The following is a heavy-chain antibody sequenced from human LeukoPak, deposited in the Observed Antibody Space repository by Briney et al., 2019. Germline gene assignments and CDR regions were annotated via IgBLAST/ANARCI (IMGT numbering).Heavy chain of an antibody. Sequence: SVKVSCKASGGTFSSYTISWVRQAPGQGLEWMGRIIPILGIANYAQKFQGRVTITADKSTSTAYMELSSLRSEDTAVYYCASTARWVGAEGGAFDIWGQGTMVTVSS. CDR2: IIPILGIA. CDR3: ASTARWVGAEGGAFDI. J-gene: IGHJ3*02. D-gene: IGHD1-26*01. CDR1: GGTFSSYT. V-gene: IGHV1-69*02.